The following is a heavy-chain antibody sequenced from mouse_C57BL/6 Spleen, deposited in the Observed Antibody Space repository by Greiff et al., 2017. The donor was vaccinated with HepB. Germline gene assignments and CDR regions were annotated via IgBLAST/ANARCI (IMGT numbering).Heavy chain of an antibody. J-gene: IGHJ2*01. Sequence: EVMLVESGGGLVKPGGSLKLSCAASGFTFSSYAMSWVRQTPEKRLEWVATISDGGSYTYYPDNVKGRFTISRDNAKNNLYLQMSHLKSEDTAMYYCARDVDYGNPFDYWGQGTTLTVSS. V-gene: IGHV5-4*01. CDR1: GFTFSSYA. CDR3: ARDVDYGNPFDY. D-gene: IGHD2-1*01. CDR2: ISDGGSYT.